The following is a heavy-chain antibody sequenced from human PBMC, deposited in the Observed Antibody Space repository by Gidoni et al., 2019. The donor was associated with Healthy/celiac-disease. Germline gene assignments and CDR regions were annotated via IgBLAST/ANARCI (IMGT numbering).Heavy chain of an antibody. CDR2: IYYSGST. CDR3: AGPLAGEGDAFDI. V-gene: IGHV4-59*08. D-gene: IGHD7-27*01. J-gene: IGHJ3*02. Sequence: QVQLQASGPGLVKPSETLSLTCTVSGGSISSYYWSWIRQPPGKGLEWIGYIYYSGSTNYNPSLKSRVTISVDTSKNQFSLKLSSVTAADTAVYYCAGPLAGEGDAFDIWGQGTMVTVSS. CDR1: GGSISSYY.